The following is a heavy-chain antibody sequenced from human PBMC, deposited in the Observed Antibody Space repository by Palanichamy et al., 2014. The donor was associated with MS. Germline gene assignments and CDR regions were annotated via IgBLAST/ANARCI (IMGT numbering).Heavy chain of an antibody. Sequence: VQLVQSGAEVKKPGASVKVSCKASGYTFTSYDINWVRQATGQGLEWMGWMNPNSGNTGYAQKFQGRVTMTRNTSIRTAYMELSSLRSEDTAVYYCARCFWGTDYDDQQGGSCAFDIWGQGTIVTVSS. CDR3: ARCFWGTDYDDQQGGSCAFDI. CDR1: GYTFTSYD. CDR2: MNPNSGNT. D-gene: IGHD4-17*01. V-gene: IGHV1-8*01. J-gene: IGHJ3*02.